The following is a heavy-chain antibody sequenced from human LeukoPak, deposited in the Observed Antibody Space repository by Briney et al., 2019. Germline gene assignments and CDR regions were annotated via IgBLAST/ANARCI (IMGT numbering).Heavy chain of an antibody. CDR1: GGSISSYC. D-gene: IGHD3-9*01. V-gene: IGHV4-4*09. CDR2: IFTSGRT. J-gene: IGHJ5*02. Sequence: SETLSLTCTVSGGSISSYCWNWVRQSPEKGLEWIGYIFTSGRTDYNPSLKSRVTMSVDTSKDQISMDLRFLTAADTAVYYCATSHDVKTAPYDLWGQGALVTVSP. CDR3: ATSHDVKTAPYDL.